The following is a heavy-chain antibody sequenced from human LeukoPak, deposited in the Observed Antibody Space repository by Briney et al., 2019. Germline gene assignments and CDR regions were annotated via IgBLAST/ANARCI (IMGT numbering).Heavy chain of an antibody. CDR1: GFTFSTYW. V-gene: IGHV3-74*01. Sequence: GGSLRLSCAASGFTFSTYWMHWVRQAPGKGLVWVSRINTDGTTTSYADSVKGRFTISRDNAKDTVYLQMNSLRAEDAAVYYCARVRSGNWYKDYWGQGTLVTVPS. CDR3: ARVRSGNWYKDY. D-gene: IGHD1/OR15-1a*01. J-gene: IGHJ4*02. CDR2: INTDGTTT.